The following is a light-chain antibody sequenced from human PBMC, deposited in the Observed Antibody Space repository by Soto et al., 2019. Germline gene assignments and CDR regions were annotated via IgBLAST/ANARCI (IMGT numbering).Light chain of an antibody. Sequence: DIQLTQSPSSLSASVGDRVTINCRASQSISNYLNWYQQKPGKAPNLLIYAASSLQSGVPSRFSGSGSGTEFTLTITSLQPVDIATYYPQKSYSSPWTFV. V-gene: IGKV1-39*01. CDR1: QSISNY. J-gene: IGKJ1*01. CDR3: QKSYSSPWT. CDR2: AAS.